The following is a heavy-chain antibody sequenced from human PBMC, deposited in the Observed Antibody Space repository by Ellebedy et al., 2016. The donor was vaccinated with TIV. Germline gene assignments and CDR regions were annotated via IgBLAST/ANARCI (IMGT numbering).Heavy chain of an antibody. CDR2: LDPSDSYT. V-gene: IGHV5-10-1*01. D-gene: IGHD2-2*01. J-gene: IGHJ5*02. Sequence: GESLKISCQGSGYRFTSYWISWVRQLPGKGLEWMGRLDPSDSYTNYSPSFQGHVTISADKSIGTAYLQWSSLKASDTAMYYCATHEGYCSSTSCYGGFWFDPWGQGTLVTVSS. CDR1: GYRFTSYW. CDR3: ATHEGYCSSTSCYGGFWFDP.